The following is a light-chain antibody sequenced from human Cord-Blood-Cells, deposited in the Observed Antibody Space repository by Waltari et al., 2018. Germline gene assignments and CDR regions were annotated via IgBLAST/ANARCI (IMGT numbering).Light chain of an antibody. CDR2: EVS. CDR1: SRDVGSYNL. CDR3: CSYAGSSTWV. V-gene: IGLV2-23*02. Sequence: QSALTQPASESGSPGQSITISCTGTSRDVGSYNLVPWYQQHPGKAPKLMIYEVSKRPSGVSNRFSGSKSGNTASLTISGLQAEDEADYYCCSYAGSSTWVFGGGTKLTVL. J-gene: IGLJ3*02.